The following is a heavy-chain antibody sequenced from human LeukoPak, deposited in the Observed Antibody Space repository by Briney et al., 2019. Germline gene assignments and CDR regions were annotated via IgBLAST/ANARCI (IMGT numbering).Heavy chain of an antibody. V-gene: IGHV1-2*02. J-gene: IGHJ4*02. CDR3: ARVHSTIGYFDWLSIFDY. D-gene: IGHD3-9*01. Sequence: ASVKVSCKASGYTFTSYGISWVRQAPGQGLEWMGWINPNSGGTNYAQKFQGRVTMTRDTSISTAYMELSRLRSDDTAVYYCARVHSTIGYFDWLSIFDYWGQGTLVTVSS. CDR2: INPNSGGT. CDR1: GYTFTSYG.